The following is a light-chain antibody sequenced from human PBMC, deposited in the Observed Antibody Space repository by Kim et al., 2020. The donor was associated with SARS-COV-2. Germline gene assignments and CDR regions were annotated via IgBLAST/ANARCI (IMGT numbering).Light chain of an antibody. V-gene: IGKV3-20*01. CDR2: GAS. Sequence: PLSLSPGERATLSCRASQSVSSSYLAWYQQKPGQAPRLLIYGASSRATGIPDRFSGSGSGTDFTLTISRLEPEDFAVYYCQLEMTFGQGTKVDIK. CDR1: QSVSSSY. J-gene: IGKJ1*01. CDR3: QLEMT.